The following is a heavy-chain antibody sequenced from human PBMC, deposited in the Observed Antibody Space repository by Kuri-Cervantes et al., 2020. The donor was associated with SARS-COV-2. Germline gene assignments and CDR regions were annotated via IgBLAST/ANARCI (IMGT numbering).Heavy chain of an antibody. D-gene: IGHD3-10*01. CDR1: GYSISSDYY. CDR3: ARSGAGSYYNYYYGMDV. CDR2: IYYSGTT. V-gene: IGHV4-38-2*01. J-gene: IGHJ6*02. Sequence: LRLSCAVSGYSISSDYYWGWLRQPPGKGLEWIWSIYYSGTTYYNPSLKSRATISADTSKNQFSLKLSSVTAADTAVYYCARSGAGSYYNYYYGMDVWGQGTTVTVSS.